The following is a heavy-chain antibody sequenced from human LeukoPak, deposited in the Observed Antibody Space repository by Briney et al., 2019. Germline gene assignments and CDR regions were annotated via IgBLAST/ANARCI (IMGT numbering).Heavy chain of an antibody. CDR2: IYPGDSDT. D-gene: IGHD3-22*01. J-gene: IGHJ3*02. CDR1: GYSFTNYW. V-gene: IGHV5-51*01. CDR3: AGHYYDSSGYYQDDAFDI. Sequence: GESLKISCQGSGYSFTNYWIAWVRQMPGKGLEWMGIIYPGDSDTRYSPSFQGQVTISADKSISTAYLQWSSLKASDTAMYYCAGHYYDSSGYYQDDAFDIWGQGTMVTVSS.